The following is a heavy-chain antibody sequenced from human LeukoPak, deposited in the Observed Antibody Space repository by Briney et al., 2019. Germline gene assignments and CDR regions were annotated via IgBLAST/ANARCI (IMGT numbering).Heavy chain of an antibody. CDR2: INHSGST. CDR1: GVSFSGYY. CDR3: ARGPSQWLVGQDRARRPY. Sequence: SETLSLTCAVYGVSFSGYYWSCIRQPPGKGLEWIGEINHSGSTNYNPSLKSRVTISVDTSKNQFSLKLSSVTAADPAVYYCARGPSQWLVGQDRARRPYWGQGTLVTASS. J-gene: IGHJ4*02. V-gene: IGHV4-34*01. D-gene: IGHD6-19*01.